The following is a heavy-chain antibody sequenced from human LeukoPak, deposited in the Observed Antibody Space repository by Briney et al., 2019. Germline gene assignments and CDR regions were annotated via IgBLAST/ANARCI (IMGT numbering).Heavy chain of an antibody. V-gene: IGHV1-8*01. D-gene: IGHD3-22*01. J-gene: IGHJ4*02. CDR2: MKANRGKT. CDR3: ARTEYYSDSSGYLSRPFDY. CDR1: GYTFSSYE. Sequence: GSVKVSCKASGYTFSSYEINWGRQAPGQGLEWMGWMKANRGKTVYAEKLKGRVTMTRNTSKSTAYMEMSRLRSEDTAVYYCARTEYYSDSSGYLSRPFDYWGQGTLVTVSS.